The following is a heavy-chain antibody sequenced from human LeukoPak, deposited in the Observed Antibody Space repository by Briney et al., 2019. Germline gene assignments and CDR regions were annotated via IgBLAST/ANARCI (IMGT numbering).Heavy chain of an antibody. Sequence: TASETLSLTCTVSGGSINSYWSWIRQPPGKGLEWIGEINHSGSTNYNPSLKSRVTISVDTSKNQFSLKLSSVTAADTAVYYCARLGRGYSKWGQGTLVTVSS. CDR3: ARLGRGYSK. J-gene: IGHJ4*02. D-gene: IGHD5-18*01. CDR2: INHSGST. CDR1: GGSINSY. V-gene: IGHV4-34*01.